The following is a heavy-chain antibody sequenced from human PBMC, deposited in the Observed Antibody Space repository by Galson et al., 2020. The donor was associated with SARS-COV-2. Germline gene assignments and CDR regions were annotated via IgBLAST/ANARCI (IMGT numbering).Heavy chain of an antibody. Sequence: ASVKVSCKAFGYTFTTYYIHWVRQAPGQGLEWLGIVNPSGGSTTYAQKFQGRLTMTRDTSTSTVYMEVSRLRSEDTAVYYCARDSGINVSWYGMGVWGQGTTVTVSS. CDR1: GYTFTTYY. D-gene: IGHD6-13*01. V-gene: IGHV1-46*01. J-gene: IGHJ6*02. CDR3: ARDSGINVSWYGMGV. CDR2: VNPSGGST.